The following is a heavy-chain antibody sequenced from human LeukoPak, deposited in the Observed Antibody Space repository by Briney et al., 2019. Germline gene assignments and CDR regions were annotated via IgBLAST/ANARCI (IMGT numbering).Heavy chain of an antibody. CDR2: IYHSGST. V-gene: IGHV4-30-2*01. CDR1: GGSISSGGYS. J-gene: IGHJ4*02. Sequence: SQTLSLTCAVSGGSISSGGYSWSWIRQPPGKGLEWIGYIYHSGSTYYNPSLKSRVTISVDRSKNQFSLKLSSVTAADTAVYYWARGGGGYDYWGQGTLVTVSS. CDR3: ARGGGGYDY. D-gene: IGHD5-12*01.